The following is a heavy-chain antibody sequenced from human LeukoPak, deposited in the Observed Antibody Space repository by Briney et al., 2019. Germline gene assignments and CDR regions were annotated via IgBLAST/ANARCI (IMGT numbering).Heavy chain of an antibody. CDR3: AKVGIAVAGKVLYYFDY. CDR1: GFTFSSYA. J-gene: IGHJ4*02. CDR2: ISGSGGST. Sequence: GGSLRLSCAASGFTFSSYAMSWVRQAPGKGLEWVSAISGSGGSTYYADSVKGRFTISRDNSKNTLYLQMNSLRAEDTAVYYCAKVGIAVAGKVLYYFDYWGQGPWSPSPQ. V-gene: IGHV3-23*01. D-gene: IGHD6-19*01.